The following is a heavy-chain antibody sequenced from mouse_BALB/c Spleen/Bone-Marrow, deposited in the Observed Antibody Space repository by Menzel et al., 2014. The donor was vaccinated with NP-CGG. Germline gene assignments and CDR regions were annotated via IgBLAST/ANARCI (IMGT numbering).Heavy chain of an antibody. J-gene: IGHJ4*01. CDR1: GFNIKDTY. D-gene: IGHD2-1*01. V-gene: IGHV14-3*02. CDR3: ARYGNGLMDY. Sequence: VQLKESGAELVKPGASVKLSCTASGFNIKDTYMHWVKQRPEQGLEWIGRIYPANGDTKYDPKFQGKATITADTSSNTAYLQLSSLTPEDTAVYYCARYGNGLMDYWGQGTSVTVSS. CDR2: IYPANGDT.